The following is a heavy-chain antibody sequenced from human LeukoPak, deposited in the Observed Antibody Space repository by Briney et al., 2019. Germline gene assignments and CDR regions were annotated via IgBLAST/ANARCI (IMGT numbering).Heavy chain of an antibody. CDR2: ITGDSPST. J-gene: IGHJ4*02. CDR1: GFAFRLDG. Sequence: PAVSLRLSCAASGFAFRLDGVDWARRTPGKGLEGVSLITGDSPSTYYADSVQARFTTPRDNSKNSLYLQMNRLRTEDTALYYCAKRSYDSSGPTDWGQGTLVTVSS. CDR3: AKRSYDSSGPTD. D-gene: IGHD3-22*01. V-gene: IGHV3-43*02.